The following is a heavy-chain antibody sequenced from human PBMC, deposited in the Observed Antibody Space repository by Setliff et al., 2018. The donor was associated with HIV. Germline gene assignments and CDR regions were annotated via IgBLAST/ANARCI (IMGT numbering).Heavy chain of an antibody. V-gene: IGHV3-11*04. CDR3: ARDRHNGDGAYDFDY. J-gene: IGHJ4*02. CDR1: GFSFRNSFYN. Sequence: LSLTCNVSGFSFRNSFYNWGWIRQPPGKGLEWISFITDGARDILYADSLEGRFTVSRDDTKNSLYLQMNNLRVEDTAVYYCARDRHNGDGAYDFDYWGQGTLVTVSS. CDR2: ITDGARDI. D-gene: IGHD5-12*01.